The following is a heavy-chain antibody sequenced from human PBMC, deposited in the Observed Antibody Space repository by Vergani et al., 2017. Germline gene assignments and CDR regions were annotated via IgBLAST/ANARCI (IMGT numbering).Heavy chain of an antibody. CDR2: ISGSGGST. CDR1: GFTFSNAW. V-gene: IGHV3-23*04. Sequence: EVQLVESGGGLVKPGGSLRLSCAASGFTFSNAWMSWVRQAPGKGLEWVSAISGSGGSTYYADSVKGRFTISRDNSKNTLYLQMNSLRAEDTAVYYCVRLPRGPWNFDLWGRGTLITVSS. J-gene: IGHJ2*01. CDR3: VRLPRGPWNFDL.